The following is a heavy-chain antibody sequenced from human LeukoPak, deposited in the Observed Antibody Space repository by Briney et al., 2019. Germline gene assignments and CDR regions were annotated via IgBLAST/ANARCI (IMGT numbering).Heavy chain of an antibody. CDR1: GGSFSGYY. D-gene: IGHD2-2*02. Sequence: PSETLSLTCAVYGGSFSGYYWSWIRQPPGKGLEWIGEINHSGSTNYNPSLKRRVTISVDTSKDQFSLKLSSVPAADTAVYYCASRGYRRSTRCYTPPYYYYRLDVWGQGPTVTVSS. CDR3: ASRGYRRSTRCYTPPYYYYRLDV. J-gene: IGHJ6*02. CDR2: INHSGST. V-gene: IGHV4-34*01.